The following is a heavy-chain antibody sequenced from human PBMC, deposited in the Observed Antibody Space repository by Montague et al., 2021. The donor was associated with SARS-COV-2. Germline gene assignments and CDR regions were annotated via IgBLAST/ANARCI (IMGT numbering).Heavy chain of an antibody. V-gene: IGHV3-23*01. CDR2: ISGNALST. CDR3: AKDLRVATTQGGFDD. D-gene: IGHD5-12*01. CDR1: GFTFNYYA. Sequence: SLRLSCAASGFTFNYYAMNWVRQAPGKGLEWVSGISGNALSTHYADSVKGRFTISRDNSKNTLFMEMNSLRAEDTALYYCAKDLRVATTQGGFDDWGQGTLVTVSS. J-gene: IGHJ4*02.